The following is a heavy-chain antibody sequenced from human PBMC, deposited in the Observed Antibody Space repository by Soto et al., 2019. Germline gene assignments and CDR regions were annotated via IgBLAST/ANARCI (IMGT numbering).Heavy chain of an antibody. V-gene: IGHV3-23*01. CDR1: GFTFSNYA. J-gene: IGHJ4*02. Sequence: GGSLRLSCAASGFTFSNYAMSWLRQPPGKGLEWVSANSGSGDRTYYADSGKGRFTISRDNSKNTLYLQMNSLRAEDSAVYYCVKERSGHSYADSWGQGTLVTVSS. D-gene: IGHD5-18*01. CDR3: VKERSGHSYADS. CDR2: NSGSGDRT.